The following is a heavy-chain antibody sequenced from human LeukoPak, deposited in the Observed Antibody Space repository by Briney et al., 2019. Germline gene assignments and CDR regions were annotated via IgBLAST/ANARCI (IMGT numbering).Heavy chain of an antibody. J-gene: IGHJ5*02. Sequence: SETLSLTCTVSGGSISSGGYYWRWIRQHPGKGLEWIGYIYYSGSTYYNPSLKSRVTISVDTSKNQFSLKLSSVTAADTAVYYCATGGSGSYKPRWFDPWGQGTLVTVSS. CDR2: IYYSGST. D-gene: IGHD3-10*01. V-gene: IGHV4-31*03. CDR3: ATGGSGSYKPRWFDP. CDR1: GGSISSGGYY.